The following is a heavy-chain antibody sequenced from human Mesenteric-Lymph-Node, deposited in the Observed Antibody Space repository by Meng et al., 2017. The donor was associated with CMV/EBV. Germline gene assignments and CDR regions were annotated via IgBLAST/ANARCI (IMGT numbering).Heavy chain of an antibody. CDR2: INHSGST. V-gene: IGHV4-34*01. D-gene: IGHD3-9*01. CDR3: ARGSSYDILTGYFDY. J-gene: IGHJ4*02. CDR1: GGSFSGYY. Sequence: QVQLHQWGHGLWKPSETLSVTCAVYGGSFSGYYWNWIRQSPEKGLEWIGEINHSGSTTYNPSFTSRIIISVDTSTNQISLNMSSVTAADTAVYYCARGSSYDILTGYFDYWGQGALVTVSS.